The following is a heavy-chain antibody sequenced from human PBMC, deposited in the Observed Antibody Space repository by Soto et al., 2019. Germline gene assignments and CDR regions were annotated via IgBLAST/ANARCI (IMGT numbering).Heavy chain of an antibody. CDR3: ARSPNPVWFGEKYYFDY. Sequence: PGGSLRLSCAASGFTFSSYAMSWVRQAPGKGLEWVSTIGGSGTSTYYADSVKGRFTISRDNSKDTLYVQMNSLRADDTAVYYCARSPNPVWFGEKYYFDYWGQGSLVTVSS. CDR2: IGGSGTST. V-gene: IGHV3-23*01. D-gene: IGHD3-10*01. J-gene: IGHJ4*02. CDR1: GFTFSSYA.